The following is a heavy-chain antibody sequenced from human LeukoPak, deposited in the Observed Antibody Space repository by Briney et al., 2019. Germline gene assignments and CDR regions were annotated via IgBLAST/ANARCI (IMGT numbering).Heavy chain of an antibody. V-gene: IGHV4-59*01. CDR3: ARDRVDGCPTLGAFDI. Sequence: SETLSLTCTASGGSISGYYWSWIRQPPGKGLEWIGYIHYTGSTNYNPSLNSRVTSSVDTSRNLISLKLSAVTAADTAVYYCARDRVDGCPTLGAFDIWGQGTMVTVSS. CDR2: IHYTGST. J-gene: IGHJ3*02. D-gene: IGHD2-8*01. CDR1: GGSISGYY.